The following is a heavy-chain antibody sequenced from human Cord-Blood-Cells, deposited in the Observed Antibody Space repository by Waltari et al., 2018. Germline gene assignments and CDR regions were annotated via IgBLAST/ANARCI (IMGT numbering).Heavy chain of an antibody. D-gene: IGHD7-27*01. J-gene: IGHJ3*02. CDR1: GFTFSSYG. CDR2: ISYDGSNK. Sequence: QVQLVESGGGVVQPGRSLRLSCAASGFTFSSYGMHWVRQAPGKGLEWVAVISYDGSNKYYADSVKGRFTISRDNSMNTLYLQMNSLRAEDTAVYYCAKEVELTGDRRGAFDIWGQGTMVTVSS. CDR3: AKEVELTGDRRGAFDI. V-gene: IGHV3-30*18.